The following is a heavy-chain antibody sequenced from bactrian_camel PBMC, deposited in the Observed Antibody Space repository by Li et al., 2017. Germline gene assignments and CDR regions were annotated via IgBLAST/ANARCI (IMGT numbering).Heavy chain of an antibody. CDR1: GYTYSSYC. D-gene: IGHD6*01. CDR2: IDSDGST. Sequence: HVQLVESGGGSVQSGGSMRLSCAASGYTYSSYCMAWFRQAPGKERDGVAGIDSDGSTSYADSVKGRFSISKDNAKNTLYLQMNNLKPEDTAMYYCAASVHGHKEDVALLEGDRHGGWPDQVVAAWADFGYWGQGTQVTVS. CDR3: AASVHGHKEDVALLEGDRHGGWPDQVVAAWADFGY. J-gene: IGHJ6*01. V-gene: IGHV3S26*01.